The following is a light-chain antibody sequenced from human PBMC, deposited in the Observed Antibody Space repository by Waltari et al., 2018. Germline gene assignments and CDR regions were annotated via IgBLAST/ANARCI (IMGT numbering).Light chain of an antibody. V-gene: IGKV1-8*01. CDR3: QQYYDYPRT. Sequence: AIRMTQSPSSFSASTGDRVTITSRASQAIGSYLAWYRQKPGRVPKILISAASTLQSGVPSRFTGSGSGTDFTLTINCLQSEDFATYYCQQYYDYPRTFGQGTKVEVK. CDR2: AAS. CDR1: QAIGSY. J-gene: IGKJ1*01.